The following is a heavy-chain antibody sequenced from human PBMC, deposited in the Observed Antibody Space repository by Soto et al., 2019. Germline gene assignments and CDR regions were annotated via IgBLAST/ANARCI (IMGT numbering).Heavy chain of an antibody. CDR1: GFTFSNYI. V-gene: IGHV3-30-3*01. J-gene: IGHJ4*02. Sequence: QVQLAESGGGVVQSGRSLRLSCAASGFTFSNYIMHWVRQAPGKGLEWVAVILDDGNNKYYADSVKGRFTISRDNFKNTLYLQMNSLRTEDTAVYYCARDDEGGSYCDLGYWGQGTLVTVSS. CDR2: ILDDGNNK. D-gene: IGHD3-10*01. CDR3: ARDDEGGSYCDLGY.